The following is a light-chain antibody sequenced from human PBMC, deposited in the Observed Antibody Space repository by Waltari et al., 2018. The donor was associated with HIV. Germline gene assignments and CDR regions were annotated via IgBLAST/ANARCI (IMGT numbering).Light chain of an antibody. V-gene: IGLV2-14*03. J-gene: IGLJ3*02. CDR3: ASYTARNMPWV. CDR2: DVI. CDR1: RSDLGDSTY. Sequence: QSALTQPASVSGTPGQPITIPRTGTRSDLGDSTYVSWYQQHPGKPPKVLIYDVINRPSGISDRFSGSKSGNTASLTIAGLQTEDEADYYCASYTARNMPWVCGGGTKLTV.